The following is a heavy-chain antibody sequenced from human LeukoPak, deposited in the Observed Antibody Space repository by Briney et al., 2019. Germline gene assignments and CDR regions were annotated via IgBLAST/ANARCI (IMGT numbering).Heavy chain of an antibody. CDR1: GYTFTGYY. CDR3: ARDRTRTGYSSGWYHDY. D-gene: IGHD6-19*01. V-gene: IGHV1-2*02. J-gene: IGHJ4*02. Sequence: ASVKVSCKASGYTFTGYYMHWVRQAPGHGLEWMGWINPNRGGTNYAQKFQGRVTMTRDTSISTAYMELSRLRSDDTAVYYCARDRTRTGYSSGWYHDYWGQGTLVTVSS. CDR2: INPNRGGT.